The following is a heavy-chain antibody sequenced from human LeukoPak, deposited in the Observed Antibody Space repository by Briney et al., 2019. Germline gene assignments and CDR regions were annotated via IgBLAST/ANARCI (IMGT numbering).Heavy chain of an antibody. Sequence: SETLSLTCTVSGGSISSSSYYWGWIRQPPGKGLEWIASIYYSGSTYYNPSLKSRVTISIDTSKNQLSLKVRSVIAADTATYYCVRGKNGYNPWGQGTLVTVSS. CDR3: VRGKNGYNP. D-gene: IGHD5-24*01. J-gene: IGHJ5*02. V-gene: IGHV4-39*07. CDR1: GGSISSSSYY. CDR2: IYYSGST.